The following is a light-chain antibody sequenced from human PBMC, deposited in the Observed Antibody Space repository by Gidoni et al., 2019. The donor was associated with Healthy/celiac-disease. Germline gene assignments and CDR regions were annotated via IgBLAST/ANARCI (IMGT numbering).Light chain of an antibody. Sequence: DIVMTQSPLSLPVTPGEPASISCRSSQSLLHSNGYNYLDWYLQKPGQSPQLLIYLGSNRASGVPDRFSGSGSGTDFTLKISRVEAEDVGVYYCMQALQTPWXVXQGTKVEIK. CDR3: MQALQTPWX. J-gene: IGKJ1*01. CDR1: QSLLHSNGYNY. V-gene: IGKV2-28*01. CDR2: LGS.